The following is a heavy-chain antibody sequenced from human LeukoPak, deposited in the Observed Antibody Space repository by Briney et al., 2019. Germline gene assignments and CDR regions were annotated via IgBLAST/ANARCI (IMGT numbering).Heavy chain of an antibody. Sequence: GSLRLSCAASGFTFSNYAMSWVRQAPGKGLEWVSTIGGSGGSTYYADSVKGRFTISRDNSKNTLYLQMNSLRAEDSAVYYCAKESYSTPFDYWGQGTLVTVSS. CDR2: IGGSGGST. CDR3: AKESYSTPFDY. CDR1: GFTFSNYA. V-gene: IGHV3-23*01. D-gene: IGHD6-13*01. J-gene: IGHJ4*02.